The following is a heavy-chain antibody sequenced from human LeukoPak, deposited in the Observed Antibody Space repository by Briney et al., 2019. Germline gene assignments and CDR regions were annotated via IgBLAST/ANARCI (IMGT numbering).Heavy chain of an antibody. V-gene: IGHV1-8*01. CDR2: MNPNSGNT. D-gene: IGHD3-10*01. J-gene: IGHJ4*02. CDR3: ARGPIWFGEPYYFDY. CDR1: GYTFTSYD. Sequence: ASVKVSCKASGYTFTSYDINWVRQAPGQGLEWMGWMNPNSGNTGYAQKFQGRVTMTRNTSISTAYMELSSLRSEDTAVYYCARGPIWFGEPYYFDYWGQGTLVTVSS.